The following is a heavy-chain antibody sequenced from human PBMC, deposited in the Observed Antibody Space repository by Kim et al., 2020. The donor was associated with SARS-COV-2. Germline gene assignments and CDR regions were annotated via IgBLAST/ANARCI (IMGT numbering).Heavy chain of an antibody. CDR1: GGSISSSNW. Sequence: SETLSLTCAVSGGSISSSNWCSRDRHPPGEGLEWIWEFYHGGSTDYNPFIRSRTTIIVDKTKNYFLQKRTAGTAAATAEYCGRLRSSSWYVGYYSFM. D-gene: IGHD6-13*01. CDR2: FYHGGST. CDR3: RLRSSSWYVGYYSFM. V-gene: IGHV4-4*01. J-gene: IGHJ6*03.